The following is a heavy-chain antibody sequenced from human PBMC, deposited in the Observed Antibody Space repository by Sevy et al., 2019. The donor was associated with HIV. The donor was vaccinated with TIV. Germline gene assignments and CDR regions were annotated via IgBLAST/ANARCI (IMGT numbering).Heavy chain of an antibody. J-gene: IGHJ6*02. CDR2: ISSSSSYI. D-gene: IGHD3-10*01. Sequence: GGSLRLSCAASVFTFSSYSMNWVRQAPGKGLEWVSSISSSSSYIYYADSVKGRFTISRDNAKNSLYLQMNSLRAEDTAVYYCARDASYYYGSGSSRIYYYYYYGMDVWGQGTTVTVSS. V-gene: IGHV3-21*01. CDR3: ARDASYYYGSGSSRIYYYYYYGMDV. CDR1: VFTFSSYS.